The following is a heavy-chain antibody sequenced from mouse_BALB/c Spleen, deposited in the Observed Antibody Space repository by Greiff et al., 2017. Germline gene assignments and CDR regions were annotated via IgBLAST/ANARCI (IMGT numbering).Heavy chain of an antibody. J-gene: IGHJ4*01. Sequence: EVQLQQSGPELVKPGASVKISCKASGYSFTGYYMHWVKQSHVKSLEWIGRINPYNGATSYNQNFKDKASLTVDKSSSTAYMELHSLTSEDSAVYYCARWLRTAMDYWGQGTSVTVSS. CDR3: ARWLRTAMDY. D-gene: IGHD2-2*01. CDR2: INPYNGAT. V-gene: IGHV1-31*01. CDR1: GYSFTGYY.